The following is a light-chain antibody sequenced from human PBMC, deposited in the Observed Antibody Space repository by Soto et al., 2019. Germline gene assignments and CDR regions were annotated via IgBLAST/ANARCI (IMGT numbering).Light chain of an antibody. CDR1: QSISSW. V-gene: IGKV1-5*03. CDR2: KAS. Sequence: DIQMTQSPSTLSASVGDRVTITCRASQSISSWLAWYQQKPGKAPKLLIYKASSLESGVPSSFSGSGSGTEVTLTINSLQPDDFATYYCQQYNSYPWTFGQGTKVEIK. J-gene: IGKJ1*01. CDR3: QQYNSYPWT.